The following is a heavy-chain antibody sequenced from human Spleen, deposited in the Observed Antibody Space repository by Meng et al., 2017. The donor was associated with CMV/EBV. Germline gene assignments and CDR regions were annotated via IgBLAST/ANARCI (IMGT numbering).Heavy chain of an antibody. CDR2: IFYSGST. V-gene: IGHV4-39*01. CDR1: GDSISSNGYY. Sequence: GSLRLSCTVSGDSISSNGYYWGWIRQPPGKGLEWIGSIFYSGSTYYNLSLKSRVTISVDTSKNHFSLKLSSVTAADTAVHYCARHSSGYYYGWFDPWGQGTLVTVSS. CDR3: ARHSSGYYYGWFDP. D-gene: IGHD3-22*01. J-gene: IGHJ5*02.